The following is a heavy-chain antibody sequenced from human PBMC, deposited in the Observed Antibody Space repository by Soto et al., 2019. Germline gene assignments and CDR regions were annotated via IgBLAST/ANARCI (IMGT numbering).Heavy chain of an antibody. Sequence: GGSLRLSCAASGFTFSSYGMHWVRQAPGKGLEWVAVISYDGSNKYYADSVKGRFTISRDNSKNTLYLQMNSLRAEDTAVYYCAKEVGDIVLVPAATPFYYYYYGMDAWGQGTTVTVSS. CDR1: GFTFSSYG. D-gene: IGHD2-2*01. CDR2: ISYDGSNK. CDR3: AKEVGDIVLVPAATPFYYYYYGMDA. J-gene: IGHJ6*02. V-gene: IGHV3-30*18.